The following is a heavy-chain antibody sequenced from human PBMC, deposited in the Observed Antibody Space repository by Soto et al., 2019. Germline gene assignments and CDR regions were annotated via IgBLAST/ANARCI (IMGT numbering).Heavy chain of an antibody. CDR3: ARERNNYYDSSGFDY. CDR1: GFTFSSYG. CDR2: ISYDGSNK. V-gene: IGHV3-30*03. D-gene: IGHD3-22*01. J-gene: IGHJ4*02. Sequence: GGSLRLSCAASGFTFSSYGMHWVRQAPGKGLEWVAVISYDGSNKYYADSVKGRFTISRDNAKNSLYLQMNSLRAEDTAVYYCARERNNYYDSSGFDYWGQGTLVTVSS.